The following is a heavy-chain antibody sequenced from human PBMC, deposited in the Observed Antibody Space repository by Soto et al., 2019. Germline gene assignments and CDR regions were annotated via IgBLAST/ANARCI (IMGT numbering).Heavy chain of an antibody. CDR2: ISYDGSNK. D-gene: IGHD5-18*01. Sequence: QVQLVESGGGVVQPGRSLRLSCASSGFTFSSYGMHWVRQAPGKGLEWVAVISYDGSNKYYADSVTGRFTSSRDNSKNTLSLQMNSLIAEDTAVYYCAKGLEMATAYAFDIWGQGTMVTVSS. CDR1: GFTFSSYG. J-gene: IGHJ3*02. V-gene: IGHV3-30*18. CDR3: AKGLEMATAYAFDI.